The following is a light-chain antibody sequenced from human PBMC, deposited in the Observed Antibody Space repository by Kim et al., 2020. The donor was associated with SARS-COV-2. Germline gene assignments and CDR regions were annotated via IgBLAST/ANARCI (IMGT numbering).Light chain of an antibody. CDR3: QHSYSTWT. CDR1: QSISSY. J-gene: IGKJ1*01. V-gene: IGKV1-39*01. Sequence: SASVGDRFTITCLASQSISSYLNWYQKKPGKAPKLLIYAASRLQSGVPSRFSGSGCGTDFTHTISSLQPEDFATYYCQHSYSTWTFGQGTKVDIK. CDR2: AAS.